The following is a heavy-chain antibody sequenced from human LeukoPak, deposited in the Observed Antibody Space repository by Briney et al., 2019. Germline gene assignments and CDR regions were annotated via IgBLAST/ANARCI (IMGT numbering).Heavy chain of an antibody. Sequence: GESLKISCKGSGYSFTSYWIGWVRQMPGKGLEWMGIIYPGDSDTRYSPSFQGQVTISADKSISTAYLQWSSLKASDTAKYYCARQSRSSGRYPGYYYYHGMDVWGQGTTVTVSS. D-gene: IGHD6-19*01. V-gene: IGHV5-51*01. CDR2: IYPGDSDT. CDR1: GYSFTSYW. J-gene: IGHJ6*02. CDR3: ARQSRSSGRYPGYYYYHGMDV.